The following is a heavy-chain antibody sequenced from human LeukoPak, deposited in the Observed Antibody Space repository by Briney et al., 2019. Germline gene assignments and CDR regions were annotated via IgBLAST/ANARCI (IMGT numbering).Heavy chain of an antibody. J-gene: IGHJ6*02. V-gene: IGHV4-59*01. Sequence: SETLSLTCTVSGGSISSYYWSWIRQPPGKGLEWIGYIYYSGSTNYKPSLKSRVTISVDTSKNQFSLKLSSVTAADTAVYYCARDTVTGGMDVWGQGTTVTVSS. D-gene: IGHD4-17*01. CDR1: GGSISSYY. CDR2: IYYSGST. CDR3: ARDTVTGGMDV.